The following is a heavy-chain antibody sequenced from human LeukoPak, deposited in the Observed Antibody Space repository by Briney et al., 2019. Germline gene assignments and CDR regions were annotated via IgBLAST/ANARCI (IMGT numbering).Heavy chain of an antibody. CDR3: ARDSSYYYDSSGYFDY. CDR1: GFTFDDYA. D-gene: IGHD3-22*01. Sequence: GGSLRLSCAASGFTFDDYAMHWVRQAPGKGLEWVSGISWNSGSIGYADSVKGRFTISRDNAKNSLYLQMNSLRAEDTAVYYCARDSSYYYDSSGYFDYWGQGTLVTVSS. V-gene: IGHV3-9*01. J-gene: IGHJ4*02. CDR2: ISWNSGSI.